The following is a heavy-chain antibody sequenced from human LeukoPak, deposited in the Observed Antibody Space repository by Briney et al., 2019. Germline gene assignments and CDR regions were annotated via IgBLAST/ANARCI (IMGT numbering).Heavy chain of an antibody. J-gene: IGHJ4*02. CDR3: ARALGITMVRGLDY. V-gene: IGHV3-7*01. CDR1: GFTFSDYY. D-gene: IGHD3-10*01. CDR2: IKQDGSEK. Sequence: GGSLRLSCAASGFTFSDYYMSWIRQAPGKGLEWVANIKQDGSEKYYVDSVKGRFTISRDNAKNSLYLQMNSLRAEDTAVYYCARALGITMVRGLDYWGQGTLVTVSS.